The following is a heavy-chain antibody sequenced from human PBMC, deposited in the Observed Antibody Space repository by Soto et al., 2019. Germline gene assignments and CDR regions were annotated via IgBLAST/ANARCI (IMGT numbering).Heavy chain of an antibody. J-gene: IGHJ4*02. CDR1: GGSISSYY. V-gene: IGHV4-59*01. CDR2: IYYSGST. D-gene: IGHD6-13*01. Sequence: QVQLQESGPGLVKPSETLSLTCTVSGGSISSYYWSWIRQPPGKGLEWIGYIYYSGSTTYHPSLKNRVTISVDTSKNQFSLKLSSVTAADTAVYYCARERGSPGIAAELDYWGQGTLVTVSS. CDR3: ARERGSPGIAAELDY.